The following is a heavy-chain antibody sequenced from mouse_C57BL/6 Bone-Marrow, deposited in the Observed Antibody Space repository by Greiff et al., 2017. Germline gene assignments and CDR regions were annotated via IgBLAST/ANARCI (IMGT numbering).Heavy chain of an antibody. Sequence: VQLQQSGAELVKPGASVKLSCRASGYTFTSYWMHWVKQRPGQGLEWIGMIHPNSGSTNYNEKFKSKATLTVDKSSSTAYMQLSSLTSEDSAVYYCARGKLAWFAYWGQGTLVTVSA. V-gene: IGHV1-64*01. CDR1: GYTFTSYW. D-gene: IGHD4-1*01. CDR2: IHPNSGST. CDR3: ARGKLAWFAY. J-gene: IGHJ3*01.